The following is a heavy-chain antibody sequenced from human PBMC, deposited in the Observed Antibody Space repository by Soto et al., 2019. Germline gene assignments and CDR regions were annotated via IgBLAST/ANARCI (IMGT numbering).Heavy chain of an antibody. V-gene: IGHV1-18*01. D-gene: IGHD6-6*01. CDR3: ARDHLAARPGWFDS. CDR1: GYTFTSYG. J-gene: IGHJ5*01. Sequence: GASVKVSCKASGYTFTSYGISWVRQAPGQGLEWMGWISAYNGNTNYAQNLQGRVTMTTDTSTSTAYMELRSLRSDDTAIYYCARDHLAARPGWFDSWGHGTLVTVSS. CDR2: ISAYNGNT.